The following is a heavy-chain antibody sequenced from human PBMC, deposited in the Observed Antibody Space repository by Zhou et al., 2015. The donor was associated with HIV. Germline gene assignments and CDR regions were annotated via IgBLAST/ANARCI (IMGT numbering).Heavy chain of an antibody. CDR3: ARDLRTGLLGGSGSYYKVGMDV. D-gene: IGHD3-10*01. CDR1: GGTFSSYA. Sequence: QVQLVQSGAEVKKPGSSVKVSCKASGGTFSSYAISWVRQAPGQGLEWMGGIIPIFGTANYAQKFQGRVTITADESTSTAYMELSSLRSEDTAVYYCARDLRTGLLGGSGSYYKVGMDVWGQGTTVTVSS. J-gene: IGHJ6*02. V-gene: IGHV1-69*01. CDR2: IIPIFGTA.